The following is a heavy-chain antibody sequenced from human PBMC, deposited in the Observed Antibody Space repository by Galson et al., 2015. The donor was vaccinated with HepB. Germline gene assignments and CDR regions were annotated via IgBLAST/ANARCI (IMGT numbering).Heavy chain of an antibody. J-gene: IGHJ5*02. D-gene: IGHD6-6*01. CDR2: IFSNDEK. CDR3: ARIGIAARGVWFDP. V-gene: IGHV2-26*01. CDR1: GFSLSNARMG. Sequence: PALVKPTQTLTLTCTVSGFSLSNARMGVSWIRQPPGKALEWLAHIFSNDEKSYSTSLKSRLTISKDTSKSQVVLTMTNMDPVDTATYYCARIGIAARGVWFDPWGQGTLVTVSS.